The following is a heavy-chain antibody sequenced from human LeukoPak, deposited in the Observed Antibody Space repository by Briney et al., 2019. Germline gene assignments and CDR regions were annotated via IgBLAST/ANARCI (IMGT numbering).Heavy chain of an antibody. V-gene: IGHV3-66*01. CDR1: GFTVSSNY. Sequence: GGSLRLSCAASGFTVSSNYMSWVRQAPGKGLEWVSVIYSGGSTYYADSVKGRFTISKDNSKNTLYLQMNSLRAEDTAVYYCARANFCYGMDVWGQGTTVTVSS. J-gene: IGHJ6*02. CDR3: ARANFCYGMDV. CDR2: IYSGGST.